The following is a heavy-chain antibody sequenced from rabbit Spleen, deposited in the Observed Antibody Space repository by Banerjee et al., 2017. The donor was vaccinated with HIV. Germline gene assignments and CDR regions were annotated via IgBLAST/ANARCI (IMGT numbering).Heavy chain of an antibody. CDR3: ARDTSSSFSSYGMDL. CDR2: IYGAKGST. V-gene: IGHV1S7*01. J-gene: IGHJ6*01. Sequence: QLKESGGGLVQPGGSLKLSCKASGFDFSNYYMSWVRQAPGKGLEWIGIIYGAKGSTDYASWVNGRFTISSDNAQSTVDLKMTSLTAADTATYFCARDTSSSFSSYGMDLWGQGTLVTVS. CDR1: GFDFSNYY. D-gene: IGHD1-1*01.